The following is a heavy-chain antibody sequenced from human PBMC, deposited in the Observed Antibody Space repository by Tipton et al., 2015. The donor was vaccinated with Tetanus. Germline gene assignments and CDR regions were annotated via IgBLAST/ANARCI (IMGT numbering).Heavy chain of an antibody. V-gene: IGHV5-51*01. CDR1: GYNFTIYW. D-gene: IGHD3-9*01. Sequence: QLVQSGAEVKKPGESLKISCKPSGYNFTIYWIGWVRQMPGKGLEWMGVINPTDYQTSYNPSFEGQVTISADRSINTAYLQWSSLQTSDTAMYFCARRRSAILSGSYHWYFDIWGRGTLVTVSP. CDR2: INPTDYQT. J-gene: IGHJ2*01. CDR3: ARRRSAILSGSYHWYFDI.